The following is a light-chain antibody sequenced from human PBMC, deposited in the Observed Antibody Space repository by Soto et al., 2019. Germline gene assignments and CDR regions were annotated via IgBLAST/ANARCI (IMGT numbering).Light chain of an antibody. CDR2: KVS. CDR3: MQGTKRPPT. V-gene: IGKV2-30*01. Sequence: VMTQSPPFLPVTLGQPASISCRSSQSLVSSDGNTYLNWFQHRPGQSPRRLIYKVSIRNSGVPDRFSGSGSGTDFTLKISRVEAADVGVYYYMQGTKRPPTFGQGTKVEIK. J-gene: IGKJ1*01. CDR1: QSLVSSDGNTY.